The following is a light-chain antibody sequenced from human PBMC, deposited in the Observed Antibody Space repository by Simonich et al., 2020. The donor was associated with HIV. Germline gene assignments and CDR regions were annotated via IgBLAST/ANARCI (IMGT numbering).Light chain of an antibody. J-gene: IGKJ4*01. CDR1: QSVISS. CDR3: QQRSNWPLT. Sequence: EIVMTQSPATLSVSPGERATLSCRASQSVISSLAWYQQKPGQAPRLLIYDASNRATGIPARFSGSGSGTDFTLTISSLEPEDFAVYYCQQRSNWPLTFGGGTKVEIK. CDR2: DAS. V-gene: IGKV3-11*01.